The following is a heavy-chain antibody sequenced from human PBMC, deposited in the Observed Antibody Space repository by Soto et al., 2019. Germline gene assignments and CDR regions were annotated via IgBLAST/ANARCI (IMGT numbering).Heavy chain of an antibody. CDR3: ARPRGYNWNPDAFDI. D-gene: IGHD1-20*01. CDR1: GYSFTIYW. CDR2: IYPGDSDT. J-gene: IGHJ3*02. Sequence: GESLKISGKGSGYSFTIYWIGWVLQMPGKGLEWMGIIYPGDSDTRYSPSFQGQVTISADKSISTAYLQWSSLKASDTAMYYCARPRGYNWNPDAFDIWGQGTMVTVSS. V-gene: IGHV5-51*01.